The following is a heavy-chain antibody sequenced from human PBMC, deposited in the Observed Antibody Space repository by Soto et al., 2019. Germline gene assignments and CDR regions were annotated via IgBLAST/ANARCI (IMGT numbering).Heavy chain of an antibody. J-gene: IGHJ6*02. CDR2: IHHSVAT. CDR3: ATQGFYRMGV. Sequence: QVQLQESGPGLVQPSGTLSLTCAVSGDSITGDNWWSWVRQPPGKGLEWIGEIHHSVATNYNPSLKSRVTISVDASKNQFSLKLNSVNAADTAMFYCATQGFYRMGVWGRGTTVTVSS. CDR1: GDSITGDNW. V-gene: IGHV4-4*02.